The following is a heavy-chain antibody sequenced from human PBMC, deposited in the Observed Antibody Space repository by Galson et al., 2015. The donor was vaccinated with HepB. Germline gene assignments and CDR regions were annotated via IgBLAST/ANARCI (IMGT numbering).Heavy chain of an antibody. CDR2: IKQDGSEK. D-gene: IGHD3-3*01. CDR1: GFTFSSYW. J-gene: IGHJ4*02. CDR3: ARDPGYFWSGYPYYFDY. Sequence: SLRLSCAASGFTFSSYWMSWVRQAPGKGLEWVANIKQDGSEKYYVDSVKGRFTISRDNAKNSLYLQMNSLRAEDTAVYYCARDPGYFWSGYPYYFDYWGQGTLVTVSS. V-gene: IGHV3-7*01.